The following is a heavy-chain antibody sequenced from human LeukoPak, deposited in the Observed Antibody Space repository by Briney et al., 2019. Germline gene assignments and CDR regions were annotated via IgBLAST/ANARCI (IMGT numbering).Heavy chain of an antibody. V-gene: IGHV4-39*07. CDR3: ARDLAVRISGSNNWFDP. CDR1: GGSISSSRYY. CDR2: IYYSGST. D-gene: IGHD1-26*01. J-gene: IGHJ5*02. Sequence: PSETLSLTCTVSGGSISSSRYYWGWIRQPPGKGLEWIGSIYYSGSTYYNPSLKSRVTISVDTSKNQFSLKLSSVTAADTAVYFCARDLAVRISGSNNWFDPWGQGTLVTVSS.